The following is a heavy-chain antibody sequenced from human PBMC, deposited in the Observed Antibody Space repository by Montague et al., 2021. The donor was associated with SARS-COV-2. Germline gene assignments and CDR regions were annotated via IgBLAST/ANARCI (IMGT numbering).Heavy chain of an antibody. D-gene: IGHD1-26*01. V-gene: IGHV4-59*01. J-gene: IGHJ6*02. CDR2: FYYSGST. CDR1: GGSISSYY. Sequence: SETRSLTCTVSGGSISSYYWGWIRQPPGKGLEWIGYFYYSGSTNYNPSFKSRLSISGDTSKNQFSLEVTSVTAADTAVYYCARGTYSGVDSDGYYYYYGMDVWGQGTTVTASS. CDR3: ARGTYSGVDSDGYYYYYGMDV.